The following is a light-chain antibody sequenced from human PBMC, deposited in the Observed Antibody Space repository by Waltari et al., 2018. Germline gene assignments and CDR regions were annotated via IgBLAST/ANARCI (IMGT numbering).Light chain of an antibody. CDR2: GAS. Sequence: EIVMTQSPATLSVSPGERATLSCRASQSVSSNLAWYQQKPGQAPSLLIYGASPRATGIPARFSGSGSGTEFTLTISSMQSEDFAVYYCQQYNNWPPYTFGKGTKLEIK. V-gene: IGKV3-15*01. CDR3: QQYNNWPPYT. J-gene: IGKJ2*01. CDR1: QSVSSN.